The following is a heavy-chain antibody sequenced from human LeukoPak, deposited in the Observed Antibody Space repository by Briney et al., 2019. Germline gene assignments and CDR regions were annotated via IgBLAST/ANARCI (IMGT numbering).Heavy chain of an antibody. Sequence: SVKVSCKASGGTFSSYAISWVRQAPGQGLEWMGRIIPIFGTANYAQEFQGRVTITTDESTSTAYMELSSLRSEDTAVYYCAREGVRRGSNIVVVVAARPGAFDIWGQGTMVTVSS. J-gene: IGHJ3*02. CDR2: IIPIFGTA. D-gene: IGHD2-15*01. CDR3: AREGVRRGSNIVVVVAARPGAFDI. CDR1: GGTFSSYA. V-gene: IGHV1-69*05.